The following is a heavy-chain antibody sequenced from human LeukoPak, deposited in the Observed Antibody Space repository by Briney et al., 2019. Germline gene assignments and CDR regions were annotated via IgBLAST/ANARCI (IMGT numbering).Heavy chain of an antibody. J-gene: IGHJ4*02. CDR1: GFTFDDYA. CDR2: ISGDGGST. CDR3: AKDSQDSSPWKLHLGY. Sequence: GGSLRLSCAASGFTFDDYAMHWVRQAPGKGLEWVSLISGDGGSTYYADSVKGRFTISRDNSKNSLYLQMNSLRTEDTALYYCAKDSQDSSPWKLHLGYWGQGTLVTVSS. V-gene: IGHV3-43*02. D-gene: IGHD1-26*01.